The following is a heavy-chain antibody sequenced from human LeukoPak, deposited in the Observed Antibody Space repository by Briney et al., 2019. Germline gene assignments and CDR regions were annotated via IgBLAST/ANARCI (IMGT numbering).Heavy chain of an antibody. V-gene: IGHV1-69*05. CDR2: IIPIFGTA. J-gene: IGHJ4*02. D-gene: IGHD3-10*01. CDR1: GGTFSSYA. Sequence: GASVKASCKASGGTFSSYAISWVRQAPGQGLEWMGGIIPIFGTANYAQKFQGRVTITTDESTSTAYMELSSLRSEDTAVYYCARDSRRYGSGNSDYWGQGTLVTVSS. CDR3: ARDSRRYGSGNSDY.